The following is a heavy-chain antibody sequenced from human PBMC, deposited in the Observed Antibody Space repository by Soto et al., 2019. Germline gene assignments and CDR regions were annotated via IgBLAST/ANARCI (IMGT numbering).Heavy chain of an antibody. J-gene: IGHJ4*02. CDR1: GFTFSSYS. CDR2: ISSSSNYI. V-gene: IGHV3-21*01. Sequence: PGGSLRLSCAASGFTFSSYSMNWVRQAPGKGLEWVSSISSSSNYIYYADSVKGRCTISRDNAKNSLYLQMNSLRAEDTAVYYCSSVGYCSGGSCYSAIDYWGQGTLVTVSS. CDR3: SSVGYCSGGSCYSAIDY. D-gene: IGHD2-15*01.